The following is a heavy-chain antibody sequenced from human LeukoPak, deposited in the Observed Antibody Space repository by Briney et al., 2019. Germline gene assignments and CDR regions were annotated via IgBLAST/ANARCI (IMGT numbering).Heavy chain of an antibody. CDR3: ARDYYDSSGTLYYGMDV. V-gene: IGHV1-69*13. D-gene: IGHD3-22*01. J-gene: IGHJ6*02. CDR2: IIPIFGTA. CDR1: GGTFSSYA. Sequence: SVKVSCKASGGTFSSYAISWVRQAPGQGLEWMGGIIPIFGTANYAQKFQGRITITADESTSTAYMELSSLRSEDTAVYYCARDYYDSSGTLYYGMDVWGQGTTVTVS.